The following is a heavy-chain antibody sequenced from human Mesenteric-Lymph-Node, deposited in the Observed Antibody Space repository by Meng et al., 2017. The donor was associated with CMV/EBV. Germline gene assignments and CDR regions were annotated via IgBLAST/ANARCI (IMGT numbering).Heavy chain of an antibody. D-gene: IGHD2/OR15-2a*01. CDR2: ISNSGSAI. CDR1: GFTFSAYY. J-gene: IGHJ4*02. V-gene: IGHV3-11*01. CDR3: ARGKYFPYYFDY. Sequence: GGSLRLSCAASGFTFSAYYISWIRQAPGQGLEWVANISNSGSAIHYADSVKGRFTISRDNAKNSLFLQMNSLRAEDTAFYYCARGKYFPYYFDYWGQGTLVTVSS.